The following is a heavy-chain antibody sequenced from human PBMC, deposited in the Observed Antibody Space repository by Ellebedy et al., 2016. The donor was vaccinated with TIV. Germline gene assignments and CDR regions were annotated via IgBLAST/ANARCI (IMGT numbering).Heavy chain of an antibody. D-gene: IGHD2-21*02. CDR2: ISRSI. CDR1: GVTFSSYS. J-gene: IGHJ3*02. Sequence: GESLKISCAASGVTFSSYSWNCVRQAPGKGLEWVSYISRSIHYADSVKGRFTISRDNAKNSVYLQMHSLRGEDTAVYYCVRDTSYAFDIWGQGTMVTVSS. CDR3: VRDTSYAFDI. V-gene: IGHV3-48*01.